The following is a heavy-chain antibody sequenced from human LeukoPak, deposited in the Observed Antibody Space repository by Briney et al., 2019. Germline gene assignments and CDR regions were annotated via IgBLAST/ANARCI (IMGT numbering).Heavy chain of an antibody. Sequence: GRSLRLSCAASGFTFSSYGMHWVRQAPGKGLEWVAVIWYDGSNKYYADSVKGRFTISRDNSKNTLYLQMNSLRAEDTAVYYCARSGSWPDWFDPWGQGTLVTVSS. CDR1: GFTFSSYG. CDR2: IWYDGSNK. V-gene: IGHV3-33*01. CDR3: ARSGSWPDWFDP. J-gene: IGHJ5*02. D-gene: IGHD1-26*01.